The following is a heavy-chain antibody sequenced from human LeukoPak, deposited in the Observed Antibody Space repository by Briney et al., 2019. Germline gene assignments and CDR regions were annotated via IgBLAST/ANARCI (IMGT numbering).Heavy chain of an antibody. Sequence: GGSLRLSCTASGFIFRDYAMSWVRQAPGEGLEWVSVISGSSGSLYYTDSVKGRFTISRDNSKNTLYLQMNSLRAEDTAVYYCAVEMAEAFDYWGQGTLVTVSS. V-gene: IGHV3-23*01. CDR2: ISGSSGSL. D-gene: IGHD5-24*01. CDR1: GFIFRDYA. J-gene: IGHJ4*02. CDR3: AVEMAEAFDY.